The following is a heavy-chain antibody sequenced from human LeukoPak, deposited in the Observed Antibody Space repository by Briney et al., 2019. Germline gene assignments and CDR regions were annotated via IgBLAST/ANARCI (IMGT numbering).Heavy chain of an antibody. CDR3: ARAAVVLWFGEYNWFDP. CDR2: IYTSGST. Sequence: SETLSLTCTVSGGSISIGSYYWSWIRQPAGKGLEWIGRIYTSGSTNYNPSLKSRVTISVDTSKNQFSLKLSSVTAADTAVYYCARAAVVLWFGEYNWFDPWGQGTLVTVSS. V-gene: IGHV4-61*02. J-gene: IGHJ5*02. D-gene: IGHD3-10*01. CDR1: GGSISIGSYY.